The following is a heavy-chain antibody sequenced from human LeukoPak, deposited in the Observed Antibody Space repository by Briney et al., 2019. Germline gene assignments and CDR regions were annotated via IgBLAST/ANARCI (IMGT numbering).Heavy chain of an antibody. J-gene: IGHJ3*02. CDR2: IYYNGFS. V-gene: IGHV4-39*01. CDR3: ARLEDFWSGSGAFDI. D-gene: IGHD3-3*01. CDR1: GGSINSNNHY. Sequence: SETLSLTCPVSGGSINSNNHYWGWIRQPPGKGLDWIGSIYYNGFSYFNPSLKSRVTMSVDTSKNQFSLKLRSVTATDTAVYYCARLEDFWSGSGAFDIWGQGTMVTVSS.